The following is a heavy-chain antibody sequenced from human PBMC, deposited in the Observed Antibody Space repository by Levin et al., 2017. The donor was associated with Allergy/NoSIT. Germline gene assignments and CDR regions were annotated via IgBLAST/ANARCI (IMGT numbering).Heavy chain of an antibody. V-gene: IGHV3-23*01. J-gene: IGHJ6*02. D-gene: IGHD6-6*01. CDR3: AKGGSSSGDYYGMDV. CDR2: ISGSGVST. Sequence: GESLKISCAASGFTFSSFAMSWVRQAPGKGLEWVSGISGSGVSTHYADSVKGRFTITRDNSKNTLYLQMNSLRAEDTAVYYCAKGGSSSGDYYGMDVWGQGTTVTVSS. CDR1: GFTFSSFA.